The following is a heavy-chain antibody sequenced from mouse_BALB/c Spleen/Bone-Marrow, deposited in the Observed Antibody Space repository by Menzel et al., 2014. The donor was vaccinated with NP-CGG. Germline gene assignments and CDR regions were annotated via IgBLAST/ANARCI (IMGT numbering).Heavy chain of an antibody. V-gene: IGHV2-6-1*01. CDR2: IWSDGST. CDR1: GFSLTRYG. Sequence: QVQLQQSGPGLVAPSQSLSITCTISGFSLTRYGAHWVRQPPGKGLEWLVVIWSDGSTTYNSTLKSRLSITKDNSKSQVFLKMNSLQTDDTAMYYCARNGNFFAMDSWGQGTSVTVSS. D-gene: IGHD2-1*01. J-gene: IGHJ4*01. CDR3: ARNGNFFAMDS.